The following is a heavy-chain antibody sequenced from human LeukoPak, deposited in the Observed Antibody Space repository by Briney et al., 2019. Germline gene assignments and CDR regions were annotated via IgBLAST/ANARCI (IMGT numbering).Heavy chain of an antibody. Sequence: PSEPLSLTCAVYGGSFSGYYWSWLRQPPGKGLEWIGEVNHSGRTNYNPSLQSRVTIPVDTSKNQFSLKLSSVTAADAAVDYCAGQYYDILSGYWALGMVGGGQGTTGTVS. D-gene: IGHD3-9*01. CDR1: GGSFSGYY. V-gene: IGHV4-34*01. CDR2: VNHSGRT. CDR3: AGQYYDILSGYWALGMVG. J-gene: IGHJ6*02.